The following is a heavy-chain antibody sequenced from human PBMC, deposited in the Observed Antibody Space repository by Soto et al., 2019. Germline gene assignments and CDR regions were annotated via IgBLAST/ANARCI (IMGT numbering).Heavy chain of an antibody. J-gene: IGHJ4*02. CDR1: GGSISSSSYY. Sequence: SETLSLTCTVSGGSISSSSYYWGWIRQPPGKGLEWIGSIYYSGSTYYNPSLKSRVTISVDTSKNQFSLKLSSVTAADTAVYYCARHVGSLSGYDEDFITDYWGQGTLVTVSS. CDR3: ARHVGSLSGYDEDFITDY. D-gene: IGHD5-12*01. V-gene: IGHV4-39*01. CDR2: IYYSGST.